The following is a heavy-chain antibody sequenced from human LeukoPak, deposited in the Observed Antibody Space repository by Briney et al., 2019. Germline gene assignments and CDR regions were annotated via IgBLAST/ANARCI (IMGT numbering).Heavy chain of an antibody. D-gene: IGHD2-2*02. CDR1: GYTFTSYG. CDR3: ARDPPFDCGSTSCYRAADYYYYMDV. CDR2: ISAYNGNT. J-gene: IGHJ6*03. V-gene: IGHV1-18*01. Sequence: GASVKVSCKASGYTFTSYGVSWVRQAPGQGLEWMGWISAYNGNTNYAQKLQGRVTMTTDTSTSTAYMELRSLRSDDTAVYYCARDPPFDCGSTSCYRAADYYYYMDVWGKGTTVTVSS.